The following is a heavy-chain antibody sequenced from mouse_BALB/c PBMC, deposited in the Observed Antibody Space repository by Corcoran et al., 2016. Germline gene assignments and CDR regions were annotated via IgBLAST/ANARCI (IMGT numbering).Heavy chain of an antibody. CDR3: AREGRRGYFDV. CDR1: GYTFTSSV. Sequence: EVQLQHPGPELVKPGASVKLSCKASGYTFTSSVMHWVKQKPGQGLEWSGYINPYNDGTKCNEKFKGKATLTSDKSPSTAYMELSSLTSEDSAVYYCAREGRRGYFDVWGAGTTVTVSS. V-gene: IGHV1S136*01. CDR2: INPYNDGT. J-gene: IGHJ1*01.